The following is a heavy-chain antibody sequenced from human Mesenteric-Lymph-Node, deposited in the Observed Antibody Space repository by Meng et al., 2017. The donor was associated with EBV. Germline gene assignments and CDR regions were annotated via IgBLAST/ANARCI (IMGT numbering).Heavy chain of an antibody. J-gene: IGHJ4*02. Sequence: QLVQSGVEVEKPGASVKVSCKTSGYTFTDYGFSWVRQAPGQGLEWMGWISAYNGNTIYAQKLQGRVTLTTDTSTSTAYMELRSLRSDDTAVYYCARDLDRYGDYVGYWGQGTLVTVSS. CDR3: ARDLDRYGDYVGY. CDR2: ISAYNGNT. V-gene: IGHV1-18*01. CDR1: GYTFTDYG. D-gene: IGHD4-17*01.